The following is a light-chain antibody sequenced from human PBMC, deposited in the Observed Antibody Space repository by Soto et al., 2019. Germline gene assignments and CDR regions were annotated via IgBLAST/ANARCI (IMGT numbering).Light chain of an antibody. CDR2: GSI. Sequence: ELVLTQSPGTLSLSPGDRVTLSCRASESVSSGYVGWYQQKPGQAPRLVIFGSIGRATGIPDRFSGSGSGTEFTVTIRTREPEDFAVYDFQQYGSSPPSFGQGTKLEIK. V-gene: IGKV3-20*01. J-gene: IGKJ2*01. CDR3: QQYGSSPPS. CDR1: ESVSSGY.